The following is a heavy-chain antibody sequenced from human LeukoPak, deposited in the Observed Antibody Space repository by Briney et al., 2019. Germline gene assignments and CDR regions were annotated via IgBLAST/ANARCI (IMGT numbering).Heavy chain of an antibody. CDR3: ARDGLRDPMDV. CDR1: GFTFSSYW. J-gene: IGHJ6*02. V-gene: IGHV3-7*01. CDR2: IKQDGSEK. Sequence: GGSLRLSCAASGFTFSSYWMSWVRQAPGKGLEWVANIKQDGSEKYYVDSVKGRFTTSRDNAKNSLYLQMNSLRAEDTAVYYCARDGLRDPMDVWGQGTTVTVSS. D-gene: IGHD5-24*01.